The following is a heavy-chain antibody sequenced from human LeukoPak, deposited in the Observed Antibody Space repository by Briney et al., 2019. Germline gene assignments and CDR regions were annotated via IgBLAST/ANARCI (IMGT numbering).Heavy chain of an antibody. J-gene: IGHJ4*02. CDR3: VGTIASRGSEY. D-gene: IGHD6-6*01. V-gene: IGHV3-33*01. Sequence: PGGSLRLSCAASGFTFSSYGMHWVRQAPGKGLEWVAVIWYDGSNKYYADSVKGRFTISRGNSKNTLYLQMNSLRAEDTAVYYCVGTIASRGSEYWGQGALVTVSS. CDR2: IWYDGSNK. CDR1: GFTFSSYG.